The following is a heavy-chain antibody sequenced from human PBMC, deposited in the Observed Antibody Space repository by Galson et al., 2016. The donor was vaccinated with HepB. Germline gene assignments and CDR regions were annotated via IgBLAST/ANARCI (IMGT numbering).Heavy chain of an antibody. J-gene: IGHJ4*02. CDR3: ARDQTRRVPTTFDY. Sequence: SLRLSCAASGFTFRTYWMHWVRQSPGMGLVWVSRISSDGLTTTYADSVKGRFTISRDNGRNTLYLQMNSLRAEDTGVYYCARDQTRRVPTTFDYWGQRTLVTVSS. D-gene: IGHD1-26*01. CDR1: GFTFRTYW. V-gene: IGHV3-74*03. CDR2: ISSDGLTT.